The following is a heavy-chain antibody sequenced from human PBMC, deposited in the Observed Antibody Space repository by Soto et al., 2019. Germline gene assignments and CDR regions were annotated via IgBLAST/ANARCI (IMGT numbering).Heavy chain of an antibody. J-gene: IGHJ4*02. V-gene: IGHV4-34*01. CDR2: INHSGST. CDR3: ARGCRNCSGGSCYRCLVY. CDR1: GGSFSGYY. Sequence: SETLSLTCAVYGGSFSGYYWSWIRQPPGKGLEWIGEINHSGSTNYNPSLKSRVTISVDTSKNQFSLKLSSVTAADTAVYYCARGCRNCSGGSCYRCLVYWGQGTLVTVSS. D-gene: IGHD2-15*01.